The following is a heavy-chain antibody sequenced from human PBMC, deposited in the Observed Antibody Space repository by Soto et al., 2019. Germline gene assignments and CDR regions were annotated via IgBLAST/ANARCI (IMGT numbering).Heavy chain of an antibody. D-gene: IGHD1-26*01. CDR3: AKWGGATPYYYYGMDV. CDR2: MSYDGRNQ. J-gene: IGHJ6*02. Sequence: GGSLRLSCSASGFTLSGVDMHWVRQAPGKGLEWVAVMSYDGRNQYYADSVKGRFTVSRDSSKSTLYLQMNSLRTEDAAVYYCAKWGGATPYYYYGMDVWGQGTTVTVSS. V-gene: IGHV3-30*18. CDR1: GFTLSGVD.